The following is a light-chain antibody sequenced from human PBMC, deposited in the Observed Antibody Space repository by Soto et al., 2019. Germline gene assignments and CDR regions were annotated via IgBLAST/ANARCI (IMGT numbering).Light chain of an antibody. CDR3: QYYGTSPQT. V-gene: IGKV3-20*01. Sequence: SVLTQSPGTLSLSHGERATLSCRASQSISSGYLAWYQQKPGQAPRLLIYGASSRATGIPDRFSGSGSGTDFTLTISRLEPEDFAVYYCQYYGTSPQTFGQGTKVDI. CDR2: GAS. CDR1: QSISSGY. J-gene: IGKJ1*01.